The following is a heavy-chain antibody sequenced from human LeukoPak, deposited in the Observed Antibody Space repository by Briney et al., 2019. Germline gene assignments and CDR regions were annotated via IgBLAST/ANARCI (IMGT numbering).Heavy chain of an antibody. J-gene: IGHJ4*02. D-gene: IGHD3-10*01. V-gene: IGHV3-23*01. CDR2: ISGTGGRT. CDR3: ARDGASMVRGVRIDY. Sequence: GGSLRLSCAASGFTFSSYAMSWVRQAPGKGLEWVSAISGTGGRTYYADSVKGRFTISRDNSKNTLYLQMNSLRAEDTAVYYCARDGASMVRGVRIDYWGQGTLVAVSS. CDR1: GFTFSSYA.